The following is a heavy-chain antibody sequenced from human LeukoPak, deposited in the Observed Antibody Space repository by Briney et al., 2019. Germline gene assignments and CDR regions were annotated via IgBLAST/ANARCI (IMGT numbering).Heavy chain of an antibody. CDR1: GFTFSSYG. CDR3: VNTAANAFDI. D-gene: IGHD4-17*01. Sequence: PGGSLRLSCAASGFTFSSYGMHWVRQAPGKGLEWVAVIWYDGSNKYYADSVKGRFTISRDNSKNTLYLQMSSLRAEDTAVYYCVNTAANAFDIWGQGTMVTVSS. CDR2: IWYDGSNK. V-gene: IGHV3-30*02. J-gene: IGHJ3*02.